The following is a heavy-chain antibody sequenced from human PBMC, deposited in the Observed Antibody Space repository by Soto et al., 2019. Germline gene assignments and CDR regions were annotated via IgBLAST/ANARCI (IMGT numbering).Heavy chain of an antibody. D-gene: IGHD4-17*01. CDR3: ARRALNYGDQLDY. Sequence: GGSLRLSCAAPGFTFSSYAMSWVRQAPGKGLEWVSAISGSGGSTYYADSVKGRFTISRHNSKNTLYLQMNSLRAEDTAVYYCARRALNYGDQLDYWGQGTLVTVSS. CDR2: ISGSGGST. J-gene: IGHJ4*02. V-gene: IGHV3-23*01. CDR1: GFTFSSYA.